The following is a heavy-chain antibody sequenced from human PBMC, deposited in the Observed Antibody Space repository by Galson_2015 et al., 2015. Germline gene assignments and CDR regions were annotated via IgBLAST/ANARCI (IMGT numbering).Heavy chain of an antibody. CDR3: ARGNSGPDYLDS. CDR1: GYTFTSYD. D-gene: IGHD6-19*01. Sequence: SVKVSCKASGYTFTSYDLSWVRQAPGQGLEWMGWMKPNNGNTEYAQKFQGRVTMTRNTAITTAYMELSSLRSEDTAVYYCARGNSGPDYLDSWGQGTLVTVSS. J-gene: IGHJ4*02. CDR2: MKPNNGNT. V-gene: IGHV1-8*01.